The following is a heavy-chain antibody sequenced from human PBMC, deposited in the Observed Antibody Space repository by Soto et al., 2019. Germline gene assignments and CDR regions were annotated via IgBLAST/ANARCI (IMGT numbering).Heavy chain of an antibody. J-gene: IGHJ4*02. Sequence: QVQLVESGGGVVQPGRSLRLSCAASGITFRNYAMHWVRQAPGQGLEWVAVISDDGSNKYYADTVKGRFTISRDNFKNTLYLQMNSLRAEDTAVYYCAKDRYGDSVGGRFDYWGQGTLVTASS. CDR1: GITFRNYA. V-gene: IGHV3-30*18. CDR3: AKDRYGDSVGGRFDY. CDR2: ISDDGSNK. D-gene: IGHD4-17*01.